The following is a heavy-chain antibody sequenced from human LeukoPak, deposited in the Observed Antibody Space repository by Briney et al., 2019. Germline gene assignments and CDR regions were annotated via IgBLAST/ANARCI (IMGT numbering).Heavy chain of an antibody. CDR1: GGSISSHY. CDR2: LFDSVNT. CDR3: ATIKRGSIFGYFDF. J-gene: IGHJ4*02. Sequence: SETLSLTCTVSGGSISSHYWSWIRQPPGKGLEWIAYLFDSVNTKDNPSLQSRLTLSADTSKNQFSLRLSSVAAADTAVYYCATIKRGSIFGYFDFWGQGIKVTVSS. D-gene: IGHD5-18*01. V-gene: IGHV4-59*11.